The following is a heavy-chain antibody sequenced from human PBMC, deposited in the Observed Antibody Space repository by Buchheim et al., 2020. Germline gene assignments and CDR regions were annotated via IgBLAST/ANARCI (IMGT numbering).Heavy chain of an antibody. V-gene: IGHV3-30-3*01. Sequence: QVQLVESGGGVVQPGRSLRLSCAASGFTFSSYAMHWVRQAPGKGLEWVAVISYDGSNKYYADSVQGRFTISRDNSKKTLYLQMNSLRAEDTAVYCCARDAGITIFRVVPGWFDPWGKGT. D-gene: IGHD3-3*01. J-gene: IGHJ5*02. CDR1: GFTFSSYA. CDR3: ARDAGITIFRVVPGWFDP. CDR2: ISYDGSNK.